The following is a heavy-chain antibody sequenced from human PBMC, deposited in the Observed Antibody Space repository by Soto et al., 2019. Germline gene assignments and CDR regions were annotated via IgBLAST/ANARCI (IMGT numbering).Heavy chain of an antibody. CDR2: INPNSGGT. Sequence: QVQLVQSGAEVKKPGASLKVSCKASGYTFTDYYVHWVRQAPGQGLEWMGWINPNSGGTKTAQKFQGRVTVTRDTPISTAYMDLSRLRSDDTAFYYCARDVTRTQSCTNGVCYFHYYDMDVWGQGTMVTVS. CDR3: ARDVTRTQSCTNGVCYFHYYDMDV. CDR1: GYTFTDYY. V-gene: IGHV1-2*02. D-gene: IGHD2-8*01. J-gene: IGHJ6*02.